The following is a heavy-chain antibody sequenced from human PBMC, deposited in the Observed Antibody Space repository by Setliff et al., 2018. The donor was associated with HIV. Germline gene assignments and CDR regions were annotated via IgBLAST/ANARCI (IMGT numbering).Heavy chain of an antibody. CDR1: GFTFSDHY. D-gene: IGHD3-16*01. Sequence: GGSLRLSCAASGFTFSDHYMDWVRQAPGKGLEWVARSRNKANSYTTEYAASVKGRFTVLRDDSQNSVYLQMNSLKTEDTAVYYCATDNGPSYSMDIWGQGTTVTVSS. V-gene: IGHV3-72*01. J-gene: IGHJ6*02. CDR3: ATDNGPSYSMDI. CDR2: SRNKANSYTT.